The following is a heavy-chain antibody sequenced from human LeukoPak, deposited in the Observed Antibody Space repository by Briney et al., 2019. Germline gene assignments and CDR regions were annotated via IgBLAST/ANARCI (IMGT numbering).Heavy chain of an antibody. CDR3: ARGLEEWLERGYFQY. D-gene: IGHD6-19*01. Sequence: SETLSLTCAVYGGSFTGYYWSWIRQPPGKGLDWIEEVNYSGSTNYNASLKSRVTISVDTSKDQFSLKLNSVTAADTAVYYCARGLEEWLERGYFQYWGQGTLVTVSS. V-gene: IGHV4-34*01. J-gene: IGHJ1*01. CDR1: GGSFTGYY. CDR2: VNYSGST.